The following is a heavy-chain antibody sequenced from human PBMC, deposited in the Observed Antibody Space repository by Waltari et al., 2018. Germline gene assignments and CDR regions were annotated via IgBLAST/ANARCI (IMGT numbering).Heavy chain of an antibody. CDR3: ARLTFDSVPGY. CDR2: IYHSGST. Sequence: QVQLQESGPGLVKPSETLSLTCAVSGYSISSGYYWGWIRQPPGKGLEWIGSIYHSGSTYYNPSLKSRVTISVDTSKNQFSLKPSSVTAADTAVYYCARLTFDSVPGYWGQGTLVTVSS. V-gene: IGHV4-38-2*01. CDR1: GYSISSGYY. J-gene: IGHJ4*02. D-gene: IGHD2-15*01.